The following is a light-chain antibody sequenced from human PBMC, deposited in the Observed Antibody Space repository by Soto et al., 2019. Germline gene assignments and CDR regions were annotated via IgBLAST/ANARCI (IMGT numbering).Light chain of an antibody. CDR1: TSDVGGYNY. CDR3: LSKTSSISYV. CDR2: EVS. J-gene: IGLJ1*01. V-gene: IGLV2-14*01. Sequence: ALTQPASVSGSPGQSITISCTGTTSDVGGYNYVSWYQQHPGKVPKLLIHEVSNRPSGVSNRFSGSKSGNTASLTISGLQAEDEADYYCLSKTSSISYVFGTGTKVTVL.